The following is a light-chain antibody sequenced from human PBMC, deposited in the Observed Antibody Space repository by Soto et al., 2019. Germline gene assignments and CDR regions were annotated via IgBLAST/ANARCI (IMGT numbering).Light chain of an antibody. V-gene: IGKV1-5*01. CDR1: QTVNTW. J-gene: IGKJ4*01. CDR2: DAS. CDR3: KQYNSYSPEGLT. Sequence: DIQLTQSPSTLSASVGERVTITCRASQTVNTWLAWYQHKPGKAPKLLIYDASVLETGVPSRFSGFSSGTEFTLTIRSLQPDDFATYFCKQYNSYSPEGLTFGGGTKVEI.